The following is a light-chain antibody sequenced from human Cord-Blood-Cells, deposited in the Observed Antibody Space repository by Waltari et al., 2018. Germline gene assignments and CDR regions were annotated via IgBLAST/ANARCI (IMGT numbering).Light chain of an antibody. CDR1: QGISSY. Sequence: DIQLTQSPSFLSASVGDRFTIACRASQGISSYLAWYQQKPGKAPKLLIYAAATLQSGVPSRFSGSGAGTEFTLTIRSLEPEDFASYCCKLLNSYPLTFGGGTKVKSK. J-gene: IGKJ4*01. CDR2: AAA. CDR3: KLLNSYPLT. V-gene: IGKV1-9*01.